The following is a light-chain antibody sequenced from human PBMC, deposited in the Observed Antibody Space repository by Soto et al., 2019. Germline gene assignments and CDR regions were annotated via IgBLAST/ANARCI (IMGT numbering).Light chain of an antibody. Sequence: QAVVTQPASVSGSPGQSITISCTGTSSDVGAYNYVSWYQQHPGKAPKLMIYDVSNRPSGVSNRFSGSKSGNTASLTISGLQAEDEADYYCSSYTSTTTSWIFGGGTKLTVL. CDR1: SSDVGAYNY. V-gene: IGLV2-14*01. CDR2: DVS. J-gene: IGLJ2*01. CDR3: SSYTSTTTSWI.